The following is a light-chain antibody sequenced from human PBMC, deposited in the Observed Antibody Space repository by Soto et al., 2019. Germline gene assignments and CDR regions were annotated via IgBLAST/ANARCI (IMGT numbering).Light chain of an antibody. Sequence: APNPPPPGFRGPGPAVASSLPVTKRDVGSYNRVSWYQQPPGAAPKLMIYEVSNRPSGVPDRFSGSKSGNTASLTISGLQAEDEADYYCNSYTGSSTYVFGTGTKVTVL. V-gene: IGLV2-18*02. CDR2: EVS. CDR1: KRDVGSYNR. CDR3: NSYTGSSTYV. J-gene: IGLJ1*01.